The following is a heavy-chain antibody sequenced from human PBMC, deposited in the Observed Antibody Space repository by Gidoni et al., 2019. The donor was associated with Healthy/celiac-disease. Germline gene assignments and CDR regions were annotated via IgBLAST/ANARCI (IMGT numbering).Heavy chain of an antibody. Sequence: EVQLVESGGGLVQPGGSLRLSGAASGFPFSDHYMDWVRQAPGKGLEWVGRTRNKANSYTTEYAASVKGRFTISRDDSKNSLYLQMNSLKTEDTAVYYCARGAYGSGSFNDYWGQGTLVTVSS. CDR3: ARGAYGSGSFNDY. CDR1: GFPFSDHY. CDR2: TRNKANSYTT. J-gene: IGHJ4*02. D-gene: IGHD3-10*01. V-gene: IGHV3-72*01.